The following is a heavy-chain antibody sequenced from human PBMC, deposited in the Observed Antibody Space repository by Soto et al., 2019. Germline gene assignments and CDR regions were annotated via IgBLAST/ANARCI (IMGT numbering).Heavy chain of an antibody. Sequence: ASVKVSCKASGYTFTSYYMHWVRQAPGQGLEWMGIINPSGGSTSYAQKFQGRVTMTRDTSTSTVYMELSSLRSEDTAVYYCARVGNNWNSLPHFDYWGQGTLVTVSS. D-gene: IGHD1-7*01. V-gene: IGHV1-46*01. CDR3: ARVGNNWNSLPHFDY. CDR2: INPSGGST. CDR1: GYTFTSYY. J-gene: IGHJ4*02.